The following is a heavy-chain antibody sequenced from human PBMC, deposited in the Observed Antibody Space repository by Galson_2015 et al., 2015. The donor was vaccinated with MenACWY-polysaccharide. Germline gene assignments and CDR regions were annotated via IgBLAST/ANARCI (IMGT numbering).Heavy chain of an antibody. CDR2: ISGSGGST. Sequence: SLRLSCAASGFTFSSYAMSWVRQAPGKGLEWVSAISGSGGSTYYADSVKGRFTISRDNSKNTLYLQMNSLRVEDTAVYYCAKGYSSGWTPWDYFDYWGQGTLVTVSS. V-gene: IGHV3-23*01. CDR3: AKGYSSGWTPWDYFDY. J-gene: IGHJ4*02. CDR1: GFTFSSYA. D-gene: IGHD6-19*01.